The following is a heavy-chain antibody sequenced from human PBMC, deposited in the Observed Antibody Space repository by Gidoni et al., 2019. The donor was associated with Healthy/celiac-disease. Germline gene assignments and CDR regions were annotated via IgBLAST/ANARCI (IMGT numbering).Heavy chain of an antibody. CDR1: GFTFSSYA. CDR2: ISGSGGST. D-gene: IGHD3-10*01. J-gene: IGHJ6*04. Sequence: EVQLLESGGGFVQPGGSLRLSCAASGFTFSSYAMSWVRQAPGKGLEWVSAISGSGGSTYYADSVKGRFTISRDNSKNTLYLQMNSLRAEDTAVYYCAKDITMVRGRMDVWGKGTTVTVSS. V-gene: IGHV3-23*01. CDR3: AKDITMVRGRMDV.